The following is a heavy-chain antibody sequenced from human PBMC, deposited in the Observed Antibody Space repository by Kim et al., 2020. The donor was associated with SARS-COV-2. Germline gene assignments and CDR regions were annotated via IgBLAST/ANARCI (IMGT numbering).Heavy chain of an antibody. CDR1: GFLLTSSGVG. Sequence: SGPTLVKPPPTLTLTCTCSGFLLTSSGVGVGWIRQPPGKALEWLGLIYWDDDNRYSPSLKNRLTITKDTSKNQVLLTVTNMDPMDTATYYCAHRSSLKGVFDIWGQGTMVTVSS. CDR3: AHRSSLKGVFDI. J-gene: IGHJ3*02. V-gene: IGHV2-5*02. CDR2: IYWDDDN. D-gene: IGHD2-8*01.